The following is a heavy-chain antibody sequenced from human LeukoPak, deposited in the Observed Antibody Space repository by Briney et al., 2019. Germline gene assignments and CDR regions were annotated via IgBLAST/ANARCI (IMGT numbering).Heavy chain of an antibody. CDR1: GGSISSSSYY. CDR2: IYYSGST. J-gene: IGHJ4*02. Sequence: PSETLSLTCTVSGGSISSSSYYWGWIRQPPGKGLEWIGSIYYSGSTYYNPSLKSRVTISVDTSKNQFSLKLSSVTAADTAVYYCARQGDSSGSLGFDYWGQGTLVTVSS. V-gene: IGHV4-39*01. CDR3: ARQGDSSGSLGFDY. D-gene: IGHD3-22*01.